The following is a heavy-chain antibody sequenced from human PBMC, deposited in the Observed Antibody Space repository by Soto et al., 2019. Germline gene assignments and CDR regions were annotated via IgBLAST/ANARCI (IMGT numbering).Heavy chain of an antibody. J-gene: IGHJ4*02. CDR3: ARVKGAYDWGCFDY. Sequence: QVQLVQSGAEVKKPGSSVKVSCKASGGTFSSYTIHWVRQAPGQRLEWMGWINGGSGNTKYSQKFQDRVTITRDRSASTAYMELSNLRSDDTAVYYCARVKGAYDWGCFDYWGQGTLVTVSS. CDR1: GGTFSSYT. V-gene: IGHV1-3*01. D-gene: IGHD5-12*01. CDR2: INGGSGNT.